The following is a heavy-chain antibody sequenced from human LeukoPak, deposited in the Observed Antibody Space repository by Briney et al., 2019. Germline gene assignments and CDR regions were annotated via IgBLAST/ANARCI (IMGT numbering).Heavy chain of an antibody. CDR1: GGSISSGGYY. Sequence: PSETLSLTCTVAGGSISSGGYYWSWIRQHPGKGLECIGYIYYSGSTYYNPSLKSRVTISVDTSKNQFSLKLSSVTAADTAVYYCARDLGFRDYGDCFDLWGRGTLVTVSS. CDR2: IYYSGST. J-gene: IGHJ2*01. D-gene: IGHD4-17*01. CDR3: ARDLGFRDYGDCFDL. V-gene: IGHV4-31*03.